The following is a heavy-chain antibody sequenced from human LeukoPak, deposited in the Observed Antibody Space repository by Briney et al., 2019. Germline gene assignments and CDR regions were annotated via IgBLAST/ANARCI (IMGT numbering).Heavy chain of an antibody. J-gene: IGHJ4*02. D-gene: IGHD3-3*01. Sequence: GGSLRLSCEASGFSFSKHAMSWVRQAPGKGLEWVAAFSGVGSGTYYADSVKGRFSISRDNSKNTLYLQMNSLRVEDTATYYCARDALLLQGVVTTAFDLWGQGTLVSVSS. CDR1: GFSFSKHA. V-gene: IGHV3-23*01. CDR3: ARDALLLQGVVTTAFDL. CDR2: FSGVGSGT.